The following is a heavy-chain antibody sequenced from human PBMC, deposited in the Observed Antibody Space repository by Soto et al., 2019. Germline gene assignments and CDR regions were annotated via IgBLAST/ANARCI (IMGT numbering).Heavy chain of an antibody. D-gene: IGHD1-26*01. CDR3: ARGAGANPPTAMDV. CDR1: GFTFGSYA. CDR2: IWYDGSNK. J-gene: IGHJ6*02. Sequence: GGSLRLSCAASGFTFGSYAMHWVRQAPGKGLEWVAVIWYDGSNKYYADSVKGRFTISRDNSRNTVYLHMDNLRVEDTAVYYCARGAGANPPTAMDVWGQGTTVTVSS. V-gene: IGHV3-33*01.